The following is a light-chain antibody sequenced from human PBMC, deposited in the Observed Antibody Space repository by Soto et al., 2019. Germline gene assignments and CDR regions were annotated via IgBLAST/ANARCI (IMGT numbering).Light chain of an antibody. V-gene: IGLV2-11*01. Sequence: QSALTQPRSVSGSPGQSVTISCTGTTGDVGGYNYVSWYQHHPGNAPKLIIYDVSERPSGVPDRFSGFKSGNTASLTISGLQAEDEADYYFCSYAGSYSWVFGGGTKVTVL. CDR1: TGDVGGYNY. CDR2: DVS. CDR3: CSYAGSYSWV. J-gene: IGLJ3*02.